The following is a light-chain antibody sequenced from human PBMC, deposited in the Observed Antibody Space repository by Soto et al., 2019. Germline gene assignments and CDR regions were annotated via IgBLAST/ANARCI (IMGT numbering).Light chain of an antibody. CDR1: QSISSW. CDR3: QHYNSEVT. CDR2: RAS. V-gene: IGKV1-5*03. J-gene: IGKJ1*01. Sequence: DIQMTQSPSTLSASIGDRVTITCRASQSISSWLAWYQQKPGKVPKLLIYRASTLESGVPSRFSGSGSGTEFTLTINSLQPDDFATYYFQHYNSEVTFGQGNKVEIK.